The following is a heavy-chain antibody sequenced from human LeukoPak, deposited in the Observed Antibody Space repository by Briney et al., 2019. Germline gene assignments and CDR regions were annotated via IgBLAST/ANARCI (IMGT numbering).Heavy chain of an antibody. D-gene: IGHD4-17*01. J-gene: IGHJ4*02. CDR3: ARSRPYGDYFFDY. V-gene: IGHV4-34*01. Sequence: SETLSLTCAVYGGSFSGYYWIWIRQPPGKGLEWIGEIDHSGNTNYNPSLKSRVTMSVDTSKNQSSLKLSSVTAADTAVYYCARSRPYGDYFFDYWGQGTLVTVSS. CDR1: GGSFSGYY. CDR2: IDHSGNT.